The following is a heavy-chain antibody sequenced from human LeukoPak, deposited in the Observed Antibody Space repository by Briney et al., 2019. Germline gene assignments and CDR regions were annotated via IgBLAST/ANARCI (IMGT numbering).Heavy chain of an antibody. CDR2: INHSGST. J-gene: IGHJ3*02. Sequence: SETLSLTCAVYGGSFSGYYWSWIRQPPGKGLEWIGEINHSGSTNYNPSLKSRVTISVDTYKNQFSLKLSSVTAADTAVYYCARGRGAVVDIWGQGTVVTVSS. CDR3: ARGRGAVVDI. CDR1: GGSFSGYY. V-gene: IGHV4-34*01. D-gene: IGHD6-19*01.